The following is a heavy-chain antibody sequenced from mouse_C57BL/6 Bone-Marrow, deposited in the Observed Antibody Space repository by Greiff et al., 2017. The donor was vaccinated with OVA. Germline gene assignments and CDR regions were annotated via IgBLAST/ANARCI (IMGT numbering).Heavy chain of an antibody. CDR1: GFSLTSYG. Sequence: QVQLQQSGPGLVQPSQSLSITCKVSGFSLTSYGVHWVRQSPGKGLEWLGVIWSGGSTDYNAAFISRLSISKDNSKSQVFFKMNSLQADDTAIYYCARKGNRSWFAYWGQGTLVTVSA. V-gene: IGHV2-2*01. J-gene: IGHJ3*01. CDR2: IWSGGST. D-gene: IGHD2-1*01. CDR3: ARKGNRSWFAY.